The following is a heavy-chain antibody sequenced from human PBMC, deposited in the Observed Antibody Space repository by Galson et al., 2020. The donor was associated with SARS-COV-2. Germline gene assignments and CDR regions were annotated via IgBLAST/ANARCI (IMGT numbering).Heavy chain of an antibody. CDR3: ARDEAGYYGSGTPLH. CDR1: VFTFSSYW. Sequence: GESLKISCAASVFTFSSYWMHWVRQAPGKGLVWVSRINSDGSSTSYADSVKGRFTISRDNAKNTLYLQMNSLRAEDTAVYYCARDEAGYYGSGTPLHWGQGTLVTVSS. CDR2: INSDGSST. D-gene: IGHD3-10*01. V-gene: IGHV3-74*01. J-gene: IGHJ4*02.